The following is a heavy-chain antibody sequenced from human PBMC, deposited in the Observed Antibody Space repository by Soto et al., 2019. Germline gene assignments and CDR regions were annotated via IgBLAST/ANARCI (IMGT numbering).Heavy chain of an antibody. CDR3: ARGVYYFDI. CDR1: GFTFSTYT. CDR2: ISSGSSYI. V-gene: IGHV3-21*01. J-gene: IGHJ4*01. Sequence: GGSLRLSCAASGFTFSTYTLNWVRQAPGKGLEWVSSISSGSSYIYYAGSVKGRFTISRDNAKNSLYMQMNSLRAEDTAVYYNARGVYYFDIRGQRTPDIDSS.